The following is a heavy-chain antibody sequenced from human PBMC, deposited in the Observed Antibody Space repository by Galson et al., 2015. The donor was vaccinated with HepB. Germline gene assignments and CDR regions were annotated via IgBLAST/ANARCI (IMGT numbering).Heavy chain of an antibody. D-gene: IGHD3-22*01. CDR2: INYSGST. J-gene: IGHJ3*01. V-gene: IGHV4-59*12. CDR1: GGSMNNYF. CDR3: ARVETYYYDSANFRRGSDLLDV. Sequence: SETLSLTCTVSGGSMNNYFWSWIRQPPGKGLEWIGYINYSGSTKYNPSIKTRATISVDTSKNRFSLQLRSVTAADTAVYFCARVETYYYDSANFRRGSDLLDVWGQGTLVTVPS.